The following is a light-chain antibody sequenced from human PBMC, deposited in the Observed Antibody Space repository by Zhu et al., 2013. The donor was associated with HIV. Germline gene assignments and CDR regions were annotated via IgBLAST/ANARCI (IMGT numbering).Light chain of an antibody. Sequence: QSVVTQPPSASGTPGQTVTITCSGSYSNIRDNTVNWYKQLPTTAPKLLIYGNDQRPSGVPDRFSGSKSGTSASLAISGLQSEDESDYYCAAWDDSLSAWXFGGGTKLTVL. CDR3: AAWDDSLSAWX. CDR1: YSNIRDNT. J-gene: IGLJ3*02. CDR2: GND. V-gene: IGLV1-44*01.